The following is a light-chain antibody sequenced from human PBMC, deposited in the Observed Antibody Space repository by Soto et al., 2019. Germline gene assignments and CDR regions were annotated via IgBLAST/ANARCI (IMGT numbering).Light chain of an antibody. CDR2: GIS. J-gene: IGKJ4*01. Sequence: EIVMTQFPATLSVSPGERATLSCRASQSVSSNLAWFQQKPGQAPRVLIYGISTRATGIPARFSGSGSETEFTLTISSLQSEDFAVYSCQQYNNWPLTFGGGTQVEIK. V-gene: IGKV3-15*01. CDR3: QQYNNWPLT. CDR1: QSVSSN.